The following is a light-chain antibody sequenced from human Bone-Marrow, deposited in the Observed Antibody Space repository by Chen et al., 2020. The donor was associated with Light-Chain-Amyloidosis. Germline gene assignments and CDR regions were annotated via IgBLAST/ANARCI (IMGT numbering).Light chain of an antibody. CDR2: EVT. J-gene: IGLJ1*01. CDR3: SSYTITNTLV. CDR1: SSDVGGDNH. Sequence: QSPLPQPASVSGSPGPSITISCTGTSSDVGGDNHVSWYQQHPDKAPKLMIYEVTNRPSWVPDRFSGSKSDNTASLTISGLQTEDEADYFCSSYTITNTLVFGSGTRVTVL. V-gene: IGLV2-14*01.